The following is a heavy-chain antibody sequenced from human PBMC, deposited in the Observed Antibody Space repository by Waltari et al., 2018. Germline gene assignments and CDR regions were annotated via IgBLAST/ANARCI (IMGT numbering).Heavy chain of an antibody. D-gene: IGHD3-16*01. CDR2: ISSSSSTI. Sequence: EVQLVESGGGLVQPGGSLRLSCAASGFTFSSYSMQGVRQAPGKGLEWVSYISSSSSTIYYADSVKGRFTISRDNAKNSLYLQMNSLRAEDTAVYYCARAGDGDFDYWGQGTLVTVSS. V-gene: IGHV3-48*04. CDR1: GFTFSSYS. CDR3: ARAGDGDFDY. J-gene: IGHJ4*02.